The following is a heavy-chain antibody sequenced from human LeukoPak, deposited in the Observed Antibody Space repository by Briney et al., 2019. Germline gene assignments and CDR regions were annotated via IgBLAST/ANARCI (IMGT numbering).Heavy chain of an antibody. J-gene: IGHJ6*02. CDR1: GGSISSSSYY. Sequence: PSETLSLTCTVSGGSISSSSYYWGWIRQPPGKGLEWFGSIYYSGSTYYNPSLKSRVTISVDTSKNQFSLKLSSVTAADTAVYYCARFSPWGSLAFGYGMDVWGQGTTVTVSS. CDR3: ARFSPWGSLAFGYGMDV. D-gene: IGHD3-16*01. CDR2: IYYSGST. V-gene: IGHV4-39*01.